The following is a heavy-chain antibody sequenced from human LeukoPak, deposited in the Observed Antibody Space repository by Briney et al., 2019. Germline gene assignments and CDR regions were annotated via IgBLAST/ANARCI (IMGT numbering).Heavy chain of an antibody. D-gene: IGHD3-22*01. V-gene: IGHV3-7*01. J-gene: IGHJ4*02. CDR3: ARVPYYYDSSGYGNYFDY. Sequence: GGSMRLSCAASGFTLTNNYMSWVRQAPGKGLEWVANIKQNGSEKYYVDCVKGRFTISRDNAKNSLYLQMNSLRAEDTAVYYCARVPYYYDSSGYGNYFDYWGQGTLVTVSS. CDR1: GFTLTNNY. CDR2: IKQNGSEK.